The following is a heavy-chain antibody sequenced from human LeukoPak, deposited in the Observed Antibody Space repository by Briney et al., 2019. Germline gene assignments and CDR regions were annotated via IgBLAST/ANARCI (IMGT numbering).Heavy chain of an antibody. CDR2: IYSGGST. Sequence: GGSLRLSCAASGFTVSSNYMSWVRQAPGKGLEWVSVIYSGGSTYYADSVKGRFTISRDNSKNSLYLQMNSLRTEDTALYYCAKDLKYYDFWSGIDYWGQGTLVTVSS. CDR3: AKDLKYYDFWSGIDY. J-gene: IGHJ4*02. CDR1: GFTVSSNY. D-gene: IGHD3-3*01. V-gene: IGHV3-53*05.